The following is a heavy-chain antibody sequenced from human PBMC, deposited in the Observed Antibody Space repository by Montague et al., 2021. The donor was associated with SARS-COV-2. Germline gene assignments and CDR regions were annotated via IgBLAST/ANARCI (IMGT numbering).Heavy chain of an antibody. CDR1: GGSVSSRSHF. CDR2: IYATGXA. V-gene: IGHV4-61*09. J-gene: IGHJ5*02. Sequence: TLSLTCTVSGGSVSSRSHFWSWIRQPSGKGLEWIGHIYATGXAXYXXXXEXRVTISVDTPNNQFSLRLNSVTAADTAVYYCTRVVVVVPASPAPTLFDPWGQGILVTVSS. CDR3: TRVVVVVPASPAPTLFDP. D-gene: IGHD2-15*01.